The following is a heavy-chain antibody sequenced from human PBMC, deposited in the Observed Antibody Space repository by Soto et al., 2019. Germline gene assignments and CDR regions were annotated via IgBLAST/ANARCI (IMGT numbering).Heavy chain of an antibody. Sequence: QVQLVQSGAEVKKPGASVKVSCKASGYIFTSYYIHWVRQAPGQGLEWMGWINPFDGSRMCSQSFQGRVTMTRETSTSTVCMEVSSLRSEDTAVYYCSRVDPGETSPFDHWGQGTLVTVSS. CDR2: INPFDGSR. V-gene: IGHV1-46*03. D-gene: IGHD3-10*01. CDR1: GYIFTSYY. J-gene: IGHJ4*02. CDR3: SRVDPGETSPFDH.